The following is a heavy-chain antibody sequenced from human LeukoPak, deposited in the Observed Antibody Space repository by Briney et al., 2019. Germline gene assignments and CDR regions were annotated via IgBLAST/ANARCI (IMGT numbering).Heavy chain of an antibody. CDR1: GFTFDDYG. D-gene: IGHD2-2*01. CDR2: INWNGGST. CDR3: ARDTGYCSSTSCSGAFDY. Sequence: PGGSLRLXCAASGFTFDDYGMSWVRQAPGKGLESVSGINWNGGSTGYADSVKGRFTISRDNAKNSLYLQMNSLRAEDTALYYCARDTGYCSSTSCSGAFDYWGQGTLVTVSS. V-gene: IGHV3-20*04. J-gene: IGHJ4*02.